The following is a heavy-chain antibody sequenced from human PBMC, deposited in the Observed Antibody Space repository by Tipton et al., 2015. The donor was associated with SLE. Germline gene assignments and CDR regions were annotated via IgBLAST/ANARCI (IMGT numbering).Heavy chain of an antibody. CDR3: ARGLSGGWYPHVEY. CDR1: GGTFSSYA. V-gene: IGHV1-69*05. CDR2: IIPIFGTA. Sequence: QLVQSGAEVKKPGSSVKVSCKASGGTFSSYAISCVRQAPGQGLEWMGGIIPIFGTANYAQKFQGRVTITTDESTSKVYMELSSLRSEDTAVYYCARGLSGGWYPHVEYWGQGTLVTVPS. J-gene: IGHJ4*02. D-gene: IGHD2-15*01.